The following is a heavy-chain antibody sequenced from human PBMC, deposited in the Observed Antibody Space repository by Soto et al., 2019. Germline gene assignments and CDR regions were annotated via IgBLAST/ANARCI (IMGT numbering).Heavy chain of an antibody. J-gene: IGHJ6*02. V-gene: IGHV1-18*01. CDR3: ARGDRVAAAGTGNYYYHYGLAV. CDR1: GYTFTSYG. D-gene: IGHD6-13*01. Sequence: ASVKVSCKASGYTFTSYGISWVRQAPGQGLKWMGWISAYNGNTNYAQKLQGRVTMTTDTSTSTAYMELRSLRSDDTAVYYCARGDRVAAAGTGNYYYHYGLAVWGQGTTVTVSS. CDR2: ISAYNGNT.